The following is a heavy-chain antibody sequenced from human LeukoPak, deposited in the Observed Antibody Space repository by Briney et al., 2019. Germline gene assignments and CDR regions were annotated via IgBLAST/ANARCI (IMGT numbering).Heavy chain of an antibody. V-gene: IGHV4-31*03. CDR1: GGSISSGGYY. Sequence: SQTLSLTCTVSGGSISSGGYYWSLIRQHPGKGLEWIGYIYYSGSTYYNPSLKSRVTISVDTSKNQFSLKLSSVTAADTAVYYCARGLGESYYYDSSGYALFDYWGQGTLVTVSS. D-gene: IGHD3-22*01. J-gene: IGHJ4*02. CDR3: ARGLGESYYYDSSGYALFDY. CDR2: IYYSGST.